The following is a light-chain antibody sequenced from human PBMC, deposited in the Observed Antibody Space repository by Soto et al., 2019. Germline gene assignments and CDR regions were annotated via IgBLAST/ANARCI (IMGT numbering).Light chain of an antibody. CDR2: EVT. J-gene: IGLJ1*01. V-gene: IGLV2-8*01. Sequence: QSVLTQPPSASGSPGQSVTISCTGTSSDVGNYNYVSWYQKHPGKAPKLMIYEVTKRPSGVPDRFSGSKSGNTASLTVSGLQADDEADYYCSSYAGSNNKVFGTGTKVTVL. CDR3: SSYAGSNNKV. CDR1: SSDVGNYNY.